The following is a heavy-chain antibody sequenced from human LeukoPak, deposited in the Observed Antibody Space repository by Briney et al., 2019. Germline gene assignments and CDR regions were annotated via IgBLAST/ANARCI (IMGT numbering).Heavy chain of an antibody. CDR1: GFTSSSYA. J-gene: IGHJ4*02. CDR2: ISYDGSNK. Sequence: PGRSLRLSCAASGFTSSSYAMHWVRQAPGKGLEWVAVISYDGSNKYYADSVKGRFTISRDNSKNTLYLQMNSLRAEDTAVYYCARESPRTAADYWGQGTLVTVSS. V-gene: IGHV3-30-3*01. D-gene: IGHD6-25*01. CDR3: ARESPRTAADY.